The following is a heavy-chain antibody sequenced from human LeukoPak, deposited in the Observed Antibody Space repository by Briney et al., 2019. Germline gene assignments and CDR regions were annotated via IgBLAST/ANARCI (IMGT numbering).Heavy chain of an antibody. CDR1: GGSVSSGSYY. D-gene: IGHD1-7*01. V-gene: IGHV4-61*01. J-gene: IGHJ3*02. CDR2: IYYSGSS. CDR3: ASPLRYNWNFDAFDI. Sequence: SETLSLTCTVSGGSVSSGSYYWSWIRQPPGKGLEWIGYIYYSGSSYCNPSLESRVTISIDTSKNQFSLKLRSVTAADTAVYYCASPLRYNWNFDAFDIWGQGTMVTVSS.